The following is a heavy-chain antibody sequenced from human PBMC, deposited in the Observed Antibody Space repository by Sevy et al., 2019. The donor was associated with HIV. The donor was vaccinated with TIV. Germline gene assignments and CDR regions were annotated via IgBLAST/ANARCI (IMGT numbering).Heavy chain of an antibody. Sequence: SETLSLTCTVSGDSISSSSYFWGWIRQPPGKGLGWIGTGYFSGSTYYNVSLKSRVTISVDTSKSQFSLKLSSVTAADTAVYYCARHHCSVSACYLFDYWGQGILVTVSS. CDR3: ARHHCSVSACYLFDY. J-gene: IGHJ4*02. V-gene: IGHV4-39*01. D-gene: IGHD2-15*01. CDR2: GYFSGST. CDR1: GDSISSSSYF.